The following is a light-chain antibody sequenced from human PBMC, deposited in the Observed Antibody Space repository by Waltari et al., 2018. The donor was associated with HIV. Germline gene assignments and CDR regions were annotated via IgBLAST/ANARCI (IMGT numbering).Light chain of an antibody. V-gene: IGKV4-1*01. J-gene: IGKJ1*01. CDR2: WAS. Sequence: DIVMTQSPDSLAVSVGERATINCKSSQNILDISNNKNYLTWYQQKPGQSPKLLIYWASTRESGVPDRFRGSGSGTDFTLTISSLQSEDVVVYYCQQHFSTPWTFGQGTKVGIK. CDR3: QQHFSTPWT. CDR1: QNILDISNNKNY.